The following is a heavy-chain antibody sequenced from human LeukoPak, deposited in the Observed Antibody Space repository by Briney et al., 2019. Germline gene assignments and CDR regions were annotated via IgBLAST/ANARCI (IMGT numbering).Heavy chain of an antibody. J-gene: IGHJ6*04. CDR2: LRSSGNGT. D-gene: IGHD3-10*01. CDR3: VRGREVRGRSMDV. V-gene: IGHV3-74*03. CDR1: GFNFSSHW. Sequence: GGSLRLSCAASGFNFSSHWMHWVRQAPGKGLVWVSRLRSSGNGTTYADSVKGRFTISRDNAKITLFLQMNSLRIEDTAVYYCVRGREVRGRSMDVWGKGTTVIVSP.